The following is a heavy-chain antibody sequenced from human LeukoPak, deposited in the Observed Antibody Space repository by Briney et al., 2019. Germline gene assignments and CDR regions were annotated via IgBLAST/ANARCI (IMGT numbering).Heavy chain of an antibody. D-gene: IGHD3-9*01. Sequence: GGSLRLSCAASGFTFSSYSMNWVRQAPGKGLEWVSVIYSGGSTYYADSVKGRFTISRDNSKNTLYLQMNSLRAEDTAVYYCARDTRYDILTGYYDAFDIWGQGTMVTVSS. J-gene: IGHJ3*02. CDR2: IYSGGST. CDR1: GFTFSSYS. V-gene: IGHV3-66*01. CDR3: ARDTRYDILTGYYDAFDI.